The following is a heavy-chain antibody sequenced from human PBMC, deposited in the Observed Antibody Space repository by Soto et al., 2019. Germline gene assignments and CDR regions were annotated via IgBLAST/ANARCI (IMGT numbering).Heavy chain of an antibody. J-gene: IGHJ6*02. CDR1: GYTFTSYY. V-gene: IGHV1-46*01. CDR3: ARDLGYCISTSCYGYGMDV. CDR2: INPSGGST. Sequence: QVQLVRSGAEVQKPGASVKVSCKASGYTFTSYYMHWVRQAPGQGLEWMGIINPSGGSTSYAQKFQGRVNMTRGTATRTVYLELSSLRSEDRAVYYCARDLGYCISTSCYGYGMDVWGQGTTVTVSS. D-gene: IGHD2-2*01.